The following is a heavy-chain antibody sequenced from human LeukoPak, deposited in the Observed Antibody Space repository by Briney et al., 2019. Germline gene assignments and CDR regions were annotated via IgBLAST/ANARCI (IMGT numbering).Heavy chain of an antibody. D-gene: IGHD5-18*01. V-gene: IGHV3-30*02. CDR3: AKDSLSYNYYYYYMDV. Sequence: TGGSLRLSCAASGFTFGSYGMHWVRQAPGKGLEWVAFIRYDGSNKYYADSVKGRFTISRDNSKNTLYLQMNSLRAEDTAVYYCAKDSLSYNYYYYYMDVWGKGTTVTVSS. CDR2: IRYDGSNK. CDR1: GFTFGSYG. J-gene: IGHJ6*03.